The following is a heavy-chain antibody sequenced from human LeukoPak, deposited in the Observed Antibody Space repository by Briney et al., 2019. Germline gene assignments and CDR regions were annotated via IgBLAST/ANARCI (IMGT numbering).Heavy chain of an antibody. CDR3: ARGYSNYFDP. J-gene: IGHJ5*02. CDR2: IIPILGIA. D-gene: IGHD4-11*01. CDR1: GGTFSSYA. V-gene: IGHV1-69*04. Sequence: ASVKVSCKASGGTFSSYAISWVRQAPGQGLEWMGRIIPILGIANYAQKFQGRVTITADKSTSTAYMELSSLRSEDTAVHYCARGYSNYFDPWGQGTLVTVSS.